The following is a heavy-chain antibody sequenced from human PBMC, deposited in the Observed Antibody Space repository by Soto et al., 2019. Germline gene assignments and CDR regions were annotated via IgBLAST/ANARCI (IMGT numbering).Heavy chain of an antibody. J-gene: IGHJ4*02. V-gene: IGHV4-28*03. D-gene: IGHD6-25*01. CDR2: IYHSGTT. CDR3: ARVPGF. Sequence: SETLSLTCAVSGYSISSSNWWGWIRQPPGKGLEWIGYIYHSGTTYYNPSLKSRVTISVERSKNQFSLKLSSVTAAYTALYYCARVPGFWGQGTLVTVSS. CDR1: GYSISSSNW.